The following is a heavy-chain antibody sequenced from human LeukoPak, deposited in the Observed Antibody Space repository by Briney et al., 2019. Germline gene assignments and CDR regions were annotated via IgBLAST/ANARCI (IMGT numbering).Heavy chain of an antibody. J-gene: IGHJ4*02. CDR2: IRHDGTND. V-gene: IGHV3-30*02. D-gene: IGHD3-9*01. CDR3: ANLDWDTGFDY. CDR1: GFTFSGYG. Sequence: AGGSLRLSCVASGFTFSGYGMRWVRQAPGKGLEWVAFIRHDGTNDHYADSVQGRFTISGDNSKTTLYLEMNSLRAEDTAVYYCANLDWDTGFDYWGQGTLVTVSS.